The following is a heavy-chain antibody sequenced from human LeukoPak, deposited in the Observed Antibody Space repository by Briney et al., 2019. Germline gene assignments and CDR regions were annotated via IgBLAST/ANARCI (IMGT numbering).Heavy chain of an antibody. Sequence: SETLSLTCTVSGGSISSYYWSWIRQPPGKGLEWIGYIYYSGSTNYNPSLKSRVTISVDTSKNQFSLKLSPVTAADTAVYYCARVPSYYYDSSAQGWFDPWGQGTLVTVSS. V-gene: IGHV4-59*01. CDR2: IYYSGST. J-gene: IGHJ5*02. D-gene: IGHD3-22*01. CDR1: GGSISSYY. CDR3: ARVPSYYYDSSAQGWFDP.